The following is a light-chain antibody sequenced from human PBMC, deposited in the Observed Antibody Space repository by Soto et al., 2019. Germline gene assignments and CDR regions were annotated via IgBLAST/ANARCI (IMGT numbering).Light chain of an antibody. CDR3: QQSYKMPS. V-gene: IGKV1-27*01. CDR1: QGISNY. CDR2: AAS. Sequence: DIQMTQSPSSLSASIGDRVTITCRASQGISNYLAWYQQKPGKSPRLLIYAASTLQSGVPSRFSGSGSGTDFTLTISSLEPEDFGTYYCQQSYKMPSFGQGTRLVIK. J-gene: IGKJ5*01.